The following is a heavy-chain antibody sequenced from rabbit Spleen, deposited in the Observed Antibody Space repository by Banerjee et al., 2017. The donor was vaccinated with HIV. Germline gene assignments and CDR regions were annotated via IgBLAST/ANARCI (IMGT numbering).Heavy chain of an antibody. CDR1: GFTLSTYW. V-gene: IGHV1S45*01. D-gene: IGHD1-1*01. J-gene: IGHJ4*01. CDR3: ARSSATTSTVYTL. CDR2: LYAGSTAIN. Sequence: QEQLVESGGGLVRPEGSLTLTCKASGFTLSTYWICWVRQAPGKGLEWIGCLYAGSTAINDYATWAEGRFTISKTSSTTVTLQGTSLTAADTATYFCARSSATTSTVYTLWGPGTLVTVS.